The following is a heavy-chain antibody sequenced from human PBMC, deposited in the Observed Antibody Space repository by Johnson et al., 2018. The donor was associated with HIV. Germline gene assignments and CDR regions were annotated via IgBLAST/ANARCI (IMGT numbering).Heavy chain of an antibody. CDR2: INWNGGST. J-gene: IGHJ3*01. D-gene: IGHD3-22*01. CDR1: GFTFDDHG. V-gene: IGHV3-20*04. CDR3: AKETRDSRSAFDV. Sequence: VQLVESGGGVVRPGGSLRLSCAASGFTFDDHGMNWVRQPPGKGLEWVSIINWNGGSTDYADSVRGRFTLSRDNAKNSLYLQMNSLRAEDTAVYYCAKETRDSRSAFDVWGQGTMVTVSS.